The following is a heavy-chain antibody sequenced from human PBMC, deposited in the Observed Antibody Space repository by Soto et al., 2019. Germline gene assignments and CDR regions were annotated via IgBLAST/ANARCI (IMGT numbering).Heavy chain of an antibody. V-gene: IGHV3-23*01. Sequence: EVQILESGGGLVQPGGPRRLSWLASGFTFTSNFMTWVGKAPGKGLEWVPSINPNGGSTYYEESVKGRFTISRDNFRNTVFLQMSSLRNEDTAVYYCAKGYDSLWWEGYWGQGTQVIVSS. CDR3: AKGYDSLWWEGY. CDR1: GFTFTSNF. D-gene: IGHD3-22*01. J-gene: IGHJ4*02. CDR2: INPNGGST.